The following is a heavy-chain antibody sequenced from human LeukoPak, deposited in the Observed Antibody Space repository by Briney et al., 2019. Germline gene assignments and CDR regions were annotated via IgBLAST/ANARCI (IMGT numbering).Heavy chain of an antibody. CDR1: GFTVSNNY. D-gene: IGHD3-10*01. V-gene: IGHV3-66*01. J-gene: IGHJ3*02. Sequence: TGGSLRLSCAASGFTVSNNYMSWVHQAPGKGLECVSVIYSGGTTYYADSVKGRFTISRDNSKNTLYLQMNSLRAEDTAVYYCARVHMVRGVINAFDIWGQGTMVTVSS. CDR2: IYSGGTT. CDR3: ARVHMVRGVINAFDI.